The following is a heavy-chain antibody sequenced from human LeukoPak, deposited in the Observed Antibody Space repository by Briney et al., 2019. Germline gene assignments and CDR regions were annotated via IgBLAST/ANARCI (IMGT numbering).Heavy chain of an antibody. CDR1: GFTVSSNY. Sequence: GGSLRLSCAASGFTVSSNYMSWARQAPGKGLEWVSVIYSGGSTYYADSVKGRFTISRDNSKNTLYLQMNSLRAEDTAVYYCAKGGSSTSCYSYWGQGTLITVSS. V-gene: IGHV3-53*01. D-gene: IGHD2-2*02. CDR2: IYSGGST. CDR3: AKGGSSTSCYSY. J-gene: IGHJ4*02.